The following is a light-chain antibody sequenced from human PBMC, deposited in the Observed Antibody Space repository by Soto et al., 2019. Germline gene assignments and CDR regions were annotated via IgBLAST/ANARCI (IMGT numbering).Light chain of an antibody. Sequence: IQMTQSPSSLSASVGDRVIITCRASQGIGSELGWYQQKPGKAPKLLIYAVSYLQTGVPSRFSGRKSGTEFTLTISSLQPEDSATYSCQQDSEYPYTFGQGTKLEI. CDR1: QGIGSE. V-gene: IGKV1-6*01. CDR3: QQDSEYPYT. J-gene: IGKJ2*01. CDR2: AVS.